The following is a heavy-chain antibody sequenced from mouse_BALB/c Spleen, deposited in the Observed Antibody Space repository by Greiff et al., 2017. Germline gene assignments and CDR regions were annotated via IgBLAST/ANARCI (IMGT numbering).Heavy chain of an antibody. CDR2: ISYSGST. Sequence: EVKLVESGPGLVKPSQSLSLTCTVTGYSITSDYAWNWIRQFPGNKLEWMGYISYSGSTSYNPSLKSRISITRDTSKNQFFLQLNSVTTEDTATYYCAPGGNWDGFAYWGQGTLVTVSA. CDR3: APGGNWDGFAY. CDR1: GYSITSDYA. J-gene: IGHJ3*01. V-gene: IGHV3-2*02. D-gene: IGHD4-1*01.